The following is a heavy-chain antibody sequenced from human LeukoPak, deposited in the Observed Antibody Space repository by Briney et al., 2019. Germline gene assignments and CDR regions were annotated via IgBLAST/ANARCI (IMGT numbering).Heavy chain of an antibody. CDR3: ARDKMRYGDYWNAFDI. J-gene: IGHJ3*02. CDR2: IYYSGST. CDR1: GGSISSYY. D-gene: IGHD4-17*01. V-gene: IGHV4-59*01. Sequence: SETLSLTCTVSGGSISSYYWSWIRQPPGKGLEWIGYIYYSGSTNYNPSLKSRVTISVDTTKNQFSLKLSSVTAADTAVYYCARDKMRYGDYWNAFDIWGQGTMVTVSS.